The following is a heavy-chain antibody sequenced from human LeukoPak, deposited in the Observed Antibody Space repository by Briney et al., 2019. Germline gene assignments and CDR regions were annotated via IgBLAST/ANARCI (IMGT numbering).Heavy chain of an antibody. CDR1: GYTFTDYH. D-gene: IGHD3-10*01. J-gene: IGHJ4*02. CDR2: INPNTGDT. Sequence: GASVKLSCKASGYTFTDYHLHWVRQAPGQGLEWMGWINPNTGDTHDGQKLQGRVTMTRDTSISTAYMELSRLTSDETAVFYCARRFGSGSYYNGVDSWGQGTLFTVSS. V-gene: IGHV1-2*02. CDR3: ARRFGSGSYYNGVDS.